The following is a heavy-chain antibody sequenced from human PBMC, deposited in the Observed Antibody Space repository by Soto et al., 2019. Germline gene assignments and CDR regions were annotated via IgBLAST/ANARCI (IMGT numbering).Heavy chain of an antibody. V-gene: IGHV1-8*01. D-gene: IGHD4-17*01. CDR2: MNPNSGHT. Sequence: ASVKVSCKASGYSFTSFDINWVRQVTGQGLEWMGWMNPNSGHTGYAQKFQGRVTMTRNTSISTAYLELSSLKSEDTAVYYCARAPDYGDLGRWFDPWGQRTLVTVPS. CDR1: GYSFTSFD. CDR3: ARAPDYGDLGRWFDP. J-gene: IGHJ5*02.